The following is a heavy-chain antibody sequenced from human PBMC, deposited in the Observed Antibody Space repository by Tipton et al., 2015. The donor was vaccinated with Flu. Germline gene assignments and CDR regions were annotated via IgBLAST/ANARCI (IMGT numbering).Heavy chain of an antibody. J-gene: IGHJ5*02. D-gene: IGHD4-11*01. CDR2: IFRTGST. CDR1: DDSISSDYY. CDR3: ARRDFSNYVSDPKNWFDR. V-gene: IGHV4-38-2*02. Sequence: LRLSCTISDDSISSDYYWGWIRQPPGMGLEWIGNIFRTGSTYRNSSLKSRATISIDKSKNQFYLEMRSVTAADMAVYYCARRDFSNYVSDPKNWFDRWGQGTLVTVSS.